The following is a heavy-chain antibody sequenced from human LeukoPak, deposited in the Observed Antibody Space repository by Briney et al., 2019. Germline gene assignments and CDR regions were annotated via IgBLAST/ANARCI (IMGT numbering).Heavy chain of an antibody. CDR2: IYYSGST. V-gene: IGHV4-59*08. D-gene: IGHD3-3*01. CDR3: ARHERRWGTYYDFSFMDV. CDR1: GGSISSYY. Sequence: PSETLSLTCTVSGGSISSYYWSWIRQPPGKGLEWIGYIYYSGSTNYNPSLKSRVTISVDTSKNQFSLKLSSVTAADTAVYYCARHERRWGTYYDFSFMDVWGQGTTVTVSS. J-gene: IGHJ6*02.